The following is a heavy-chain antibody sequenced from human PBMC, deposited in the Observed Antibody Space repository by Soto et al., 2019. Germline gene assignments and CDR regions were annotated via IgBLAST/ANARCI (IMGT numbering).Heavy chain of an antibody. D-gene: IGHD3-16*02. CDR3: ARSRLGGKLPSYNWCDP. J-gene: IGHJ5*02. CDR1: GGTLRSYS. Sequence: QVQLVQSGAEVKKPGSSVKVSCKASGGTLRSYSISWVRQAPGQGLEWMEGIIPIFGTANYAQKFQGRVTIIADESTSTAYMELTNLKSEDTAVYYCARSRLGGKLPSYNWCDPWGQGTLVTVSS. V-gene: IGHV1-69*01. CDR2: IIPIFGTA.